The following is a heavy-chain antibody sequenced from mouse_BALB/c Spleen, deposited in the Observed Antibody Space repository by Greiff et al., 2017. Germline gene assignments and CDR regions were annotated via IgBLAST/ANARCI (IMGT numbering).Heavy chain of an antibody. D-gene: IGHD1-1*01. V-gene: IGHV5-6*01. CDR1: GFTFSSYG. J-gene: IGHJ1*01. CDR2: ISSGGSYT. CDR3: ARHGYGSSSYWYFDV. Sequence: EVHLVESGGDLVKPGGSLKLSCAASGFTFSSYGMSWVRQTPDKRLEWVATISSGGSYTYYPDSVKGRFTISRDNAKNTLYLQMSSLKSEDTAMYYCARHGYGSSSYWYFDVWGAGTTVTVSS.